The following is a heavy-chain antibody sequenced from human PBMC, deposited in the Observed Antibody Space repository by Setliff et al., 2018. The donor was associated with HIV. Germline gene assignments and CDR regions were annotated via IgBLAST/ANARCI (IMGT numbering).Heavy chain of an antibody. V-gene: IGHV3-15*01. CDR1: GFTFTAHG. J-gene: IGHJ4*02. CDR2: IKTKTQRGTT. CDR3: VTGVGTSSVDY. Sequence: GGSLRLSCAASGFTFTAHGMHWVRQAPDKGLEWVGRIKTKTQRGTTDYAAPAKGRFIISRDDSKNTLYLQMNSLRSEDTAVYYCVTGVGTSSVDYWGQGTMVTVSS. D-gene: IGHD3-22*01.